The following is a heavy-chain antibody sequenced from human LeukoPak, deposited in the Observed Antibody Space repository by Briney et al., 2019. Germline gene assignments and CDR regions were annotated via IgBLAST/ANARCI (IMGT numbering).Heavy chain of an antibody. Sequence: SVKVSCMASGGTFSSYAISWVRQAPGQGLEWMGGIIPIFGTANYAQKFQGGVTITADESTSTAYMELSSLRSEDTAVYYCARAEYDILTGYFYWFDPWGQGTLVTVSS. J-gene: IGHJ5*02. CDR2: IIPIFGTA. V-gene: IGHV1-69*13. CDR3: ARAEYDILTGYFYWFDP. CDR1: GGTFSSYA. D-gene: IGHD3-9*01.